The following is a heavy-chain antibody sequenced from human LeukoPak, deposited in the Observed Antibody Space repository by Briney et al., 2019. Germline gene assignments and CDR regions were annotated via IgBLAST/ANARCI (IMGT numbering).Heavy chain of an antibody. D-gene: IGHD3-10*01. J-gene: IGHJ3*02. V-gene: IGHV3-21*01. CDR3: ARDRGEDYYGSGNYLRAFDI. CDR2: ISSSSSYI. CDR1: GFMFRSYS. Sequence: PGWSLRLSCAASGFMFRSYSMNWVRQAPGKGLEWVSSISSSSSYIFYADSVKGRFTISRDNAKKSLSLQMNSLRAEDTAVYYCARDRGEDYYGSGNYLRAFDIWGQGTMVTVSS.